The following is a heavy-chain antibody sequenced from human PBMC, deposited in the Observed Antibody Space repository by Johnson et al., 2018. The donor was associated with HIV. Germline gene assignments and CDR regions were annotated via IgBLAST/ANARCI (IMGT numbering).Heavy chain of an antibody. CDR3: ARDQRGDIIPTTYDAFDI. CDR2: INNNASSV. D-gene: IGHD5-12*01. V-gene: IGHV3-11*04. Sequence: QVQLVESEGGLVKPGGSLRLSCAASGFTFSDYYMTWIRQAPGKGLEWVSYINNNASSVYYADSVKGRFTISRDNAKNSLYLQMNSLRAEDTAVYYCARDQRGDIIPTTYDAFDIWGQGTMVTVSS. CDR1: GFTFSDYY. J-gene: IGHJ3*02.